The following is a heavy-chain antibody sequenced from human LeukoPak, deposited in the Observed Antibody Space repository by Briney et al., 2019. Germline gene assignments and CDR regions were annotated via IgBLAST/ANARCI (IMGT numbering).Heavy chain of an antibody. Sequence: PSETLSLTCTVSGDSMKSYYWTWIRQSPGKGLECIGHIYYSGSTEYNPSLKSRVTISIDTSKNQFFLKLSSVTAADTAVYYCAREMGINNGMDVWGQGTTVTVSS. J-gene: IGHJ6*02. D-gene: IGHD1-14*01. CDR3: AREMGINNGMDV. CDR2: IYYSGST. V-gene: IGHV4-59*01. CDR1: GDSMKSYY.